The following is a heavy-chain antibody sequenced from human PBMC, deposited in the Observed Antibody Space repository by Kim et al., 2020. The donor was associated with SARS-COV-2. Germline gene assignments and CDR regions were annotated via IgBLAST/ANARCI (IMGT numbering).Heavy chain of an antibody. CDR2: IYYSGST. CDR1: GGSISSGGYY. J-gene: IGHJ6*02. Sequence: SETLSLTCTVSGGSISSGGYYWSWIRQHPGKGLEWIGYIYYSGSTYYNPSLKSRVTISVDTSKNQFSLKLSSVTAADTAVYYCARVKGDYYDSSGYYYDYYYYGMDVWGQGTTVTVSS. CDR3: ARVKGDYYDSSGYYYDYYYYGMDV. D-gene: IGHD3-22*01. V-gene: IGHV4-31*03.